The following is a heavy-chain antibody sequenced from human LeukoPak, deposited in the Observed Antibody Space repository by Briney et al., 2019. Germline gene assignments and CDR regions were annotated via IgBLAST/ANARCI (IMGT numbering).Heavy chain of an antibody. J-gene: IGHJ3*02. D-gene: IGHD1-14*01. CDR1: GGSISSSSYY. Sequence: SETLSLTCTVSGGSISSSSYYWGWIRQPPGKGLEWIGSIYYSGSTYYNPSLKSRVTISVDTSKNQFSLKLSSVTAADTAVYYCARVYKGSRGISVFDIWGQGTMVTVSS. CDR2: IYYSGST. V-gene: IGHV4-39*01. CDR3: ARVYKGSRGISVFDI.